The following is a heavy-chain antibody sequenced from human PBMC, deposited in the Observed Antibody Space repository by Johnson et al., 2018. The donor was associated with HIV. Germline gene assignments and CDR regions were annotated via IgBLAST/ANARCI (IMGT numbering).Heavy chain of an antibody. CDR2: ISFDGSNK. V-gene: IGHV3-30*04. Sequence: QVQLVESGGGLIQPGGSLRLSCVASGFTFRNYPMHWVRQAPVKGLEWVAVISFDGSNKYYADSVKGRFTISRDNSKNTLYLQMNSLKTEDTAVYYCTTDYTYPRISGTTGSAFDIWGQGTMVTVPS. CDR3: TTDYTYPRISGTTGSAFDI. D-gene: IGHD1-7*01. J-gene: IGHJ3*02. CDR1: GFTFRNYP.